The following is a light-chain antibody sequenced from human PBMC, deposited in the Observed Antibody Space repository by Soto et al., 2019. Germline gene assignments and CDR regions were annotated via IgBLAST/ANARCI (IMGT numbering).Light chain of an antibody. CDR2: GAS. V-gene: IGKV3-20*01. CDR1: QSVSSSY. Sequence: SLSPGERATLSCRASQSVSSSYLAWYQQKPGQAPRLLIYGASSRATGIPDRFSGSGSGTDFTLTISRLEPEDFAVYYCQQYGSSPLTFGPGTKVDIK. CDR3: QQYGSSPLT. J-gene: IGKJ3*01.